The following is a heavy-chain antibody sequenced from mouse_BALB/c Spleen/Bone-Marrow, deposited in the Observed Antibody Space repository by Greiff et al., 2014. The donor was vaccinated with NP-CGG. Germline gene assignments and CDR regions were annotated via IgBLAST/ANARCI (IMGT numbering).Heavy chain of an antibody. Sequence: VQLVESGPGLVAPSQSLSITCTVSGFSLTSYGVHWVRQPPGKGLEWLGVIWAGESTNYNSALMSRLSISKDNSKSQVFLKMNSLQTDDTAMYYCARDYDEWFAYWGQGTLVTVSA. J-gene: IGHJ3*01. V-gene: IGHV2-9*02. CDR1: GFSLTSYG. D-gene: IGHD2-12*01. CDR2: IWAGEST. CDR3: ARDYDEWFAY.